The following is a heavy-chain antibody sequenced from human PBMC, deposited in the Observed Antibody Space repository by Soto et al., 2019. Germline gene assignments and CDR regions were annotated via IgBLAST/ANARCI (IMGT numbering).Heavy chain of an antibody. D-gene: IGHD3-10*01. CDR2: ISYDGGNK. Sequence: QVQLVESGGGVVQAGRSLRLSCAASGFTFSDYGIHWVRRAPGKGLEWVAGISYDGGNKYYADSVKGRFTISRDNSENSLYLQMNSLRPEDTAVYYCAQDWIHRGGNIYYFDYWGQGTLVTVSS. CDR3: AQDWIHRGGNIYYFDY. CDR1: GFTFSDYG. V-gene: IGHV3-30*18. J-gene: IGHJ4*02.